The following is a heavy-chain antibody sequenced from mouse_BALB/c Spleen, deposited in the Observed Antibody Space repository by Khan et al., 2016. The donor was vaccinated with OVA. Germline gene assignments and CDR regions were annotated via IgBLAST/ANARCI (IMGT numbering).Heavy chain of an antibody. CDR1: GYSITSDYA. CDR2: ISYSGST. Sequence: VQLKESGPGLVKPSQSLSLTCTVTGYSITSDYAWNWIRQFPGNKLEWMGYISYSGSTSYNPSLKSRISITRATSKNQFFLQLNSVTTEDTATYYCARWGNSYFDYWGQGTTLTVSS. CDR3: ARWGNSYFDY. V-gene: IGHV3-2*02. J-gene: IGHJ2*01.